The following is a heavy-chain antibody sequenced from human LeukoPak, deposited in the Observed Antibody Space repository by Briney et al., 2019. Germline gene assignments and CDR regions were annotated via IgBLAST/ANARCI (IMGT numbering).Heavy chain of an antibody. D-gene: IGHD3-22*01. Sequence: PGGSLRLSCAASGFTFSSYAMSWVRQAPGKGLEWVSAISGSGGSTYYADSMKGRFTISRDNSKNSLYLQVNSLTIEDTALYYCAKGAPKSPYYYDTSVYSPPKYWGQGTLVTVSS. V-gene: IGHV3-23*01. J-gene: IGHJ4*02. CDR2: ISGSGGST. CDR1: GFTFSSYA. CDR3: AKGAPKSPYYYDTSVYSPPKY.